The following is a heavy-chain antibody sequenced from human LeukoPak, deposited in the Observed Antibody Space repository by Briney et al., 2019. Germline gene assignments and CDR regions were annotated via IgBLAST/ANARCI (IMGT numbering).Heavy chain of an antibody. D-gene: IGHD3-3*01. Sequence: GGSLRLSCAASGFTFSSYSMNWVRQAPGKGLEWVSSISSSSSYIYYADSVKGRFTISRDNAKNSLYLQMNSLRAEDTAVYYCAICCGGRFSLSVNYWSQGTLVTVSS. CDR1: GFTFSSYS. J-gene: IGHJ4*02. V-gene: IGHV3-21*01. CDR3: AICCGGRFSLSVNY. CDR2: ISSSSSYI.